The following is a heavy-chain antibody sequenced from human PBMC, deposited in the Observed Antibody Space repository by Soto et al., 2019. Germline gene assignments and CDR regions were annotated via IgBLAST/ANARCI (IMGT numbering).Heavy chain of an antibody. Sequence: QVQLVESGGGVVQPGRFLRLSCAASGFTFSNFAIHWVRQAPGKGLEWVAVISYDGNTKTYADSVKGRFTISRDNSKNTLYLQMNSLSADDSAVYYCARAIAGAYSPFDPWGQGTLVTVSS. V-gene: IGHV3-30-3*01. CDR2: ISYDGNTK. D-gene: IGHD6-19*01. CDR3: ARAIAGAYSPFDP. CDR1: GFTFSNFA. J-gene: IGHJ5*02.